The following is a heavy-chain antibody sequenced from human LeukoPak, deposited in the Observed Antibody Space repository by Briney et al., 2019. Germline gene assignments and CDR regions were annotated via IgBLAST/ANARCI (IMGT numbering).Heavy chain of an antibody. Sequence: PRESLKISCKGSGYSFTSYWIGWVRQMPGKGLEWMGIIYPGDSDTRYSPSFQGQVTISADKSISTAYLQWSSLKASDTAMYYCARRNNDFWSGTHFDYWSQGTLVTVSS. J-gene: IGHJ4*02. CDR1: GYSFTSYW. V-gene: IGHV5-51*01. CDR3: ARRNNDFWSGTHFDY. CDR2: IYPGDSDT. D-gene: IGHD3-3*01.